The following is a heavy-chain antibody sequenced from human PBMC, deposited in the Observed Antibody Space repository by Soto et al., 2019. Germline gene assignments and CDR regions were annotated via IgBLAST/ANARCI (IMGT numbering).Heavy chain of an antibody. Sequence: EVQLVESGGGLVQPGRSLRLSCAASGFTFDDYAMHWVRQAPGKGLEWVSGISWNSGSIGYADSVKGRFTISRDNAKNSLYLQMNSLRAEDTALYYCAKDINGGYSGHEIEGYDYWGQGTLVTVSS. CDR2: ISWNSGSI. D-gene: IGHD5-12*01. V-gene: IGHV3-9*01. CDR1: GFTFDDYA. J-gene: IGHJ4*02. CDR3: AKDINGGYSGHEIEGYDY.